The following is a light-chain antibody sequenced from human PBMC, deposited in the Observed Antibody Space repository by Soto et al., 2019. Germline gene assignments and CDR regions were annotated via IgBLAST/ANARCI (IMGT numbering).Light chain of an antibody. J-gene: IGKJ1*01. CDR2: GAS. Sequence: EIVLTQSPGPLSLSPAEIATLSCGAIQSVSSSYLAWYQNKPGQAPRLLIYGASSRASGIPDRFSGRGSGTDFTLTISRLEPEDFAVYYCQQYGSPPSWTFGQGTKVDIK. CDR3: QQYGSPPSWT. V-gene: IGKV3-20*01. CDR1: QSVSSSY.